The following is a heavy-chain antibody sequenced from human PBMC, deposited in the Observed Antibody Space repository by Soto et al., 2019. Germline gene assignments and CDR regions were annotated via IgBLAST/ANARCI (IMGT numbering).Heavy chain of an antibody. D-gene: IGHD1-1*01. CDR2: INPSGGST. Sequence: ASVKVSCKASGYTFTSYYMHWVRQAPGQGLEWMGIINPSGGSTSYAQKFQGRVTMTRDTSTSTVYMELSSLRSEVTAVYYCARGAGTPYYYYGMDVWGQGTTVPVSS. J-gene: IGHJ6*02. CDR1: GYTFTSYY. V-gene: IGHV1-46*01. CDR3: ARGAGTPYYYYGMDV.